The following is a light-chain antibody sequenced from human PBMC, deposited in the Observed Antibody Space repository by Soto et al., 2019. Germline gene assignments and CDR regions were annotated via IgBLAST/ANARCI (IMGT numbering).Light chain of an antibody. CDR2: EVS. J-gene: IGLJ1*01. CDR3: FSYTSSSTYV. Sequence: QSALTQPASVSGSPGQSITISCTGTSSDIGAYNHVSWYQQHPDRAPKLIIYEVSNRPSEISNRFSASKSGNTASLTISGLQAEDETDYYCFSYTSSSTYVFGTETKVTVL. CDR1: SSDIGAYNH. V-gene: IGLV2-14*01.